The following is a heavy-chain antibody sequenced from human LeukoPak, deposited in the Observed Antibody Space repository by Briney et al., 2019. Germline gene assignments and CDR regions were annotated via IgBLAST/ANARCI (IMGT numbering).Heavy chain of an antibody. CDR1: GYAFTFHY. CDR3: ASDASGPMDV. D-gene: IGHD5-12*01. V-gene: IGHV1-2*02. Sequence: GASVNVSCTASGYAFTFHYMHWVRHAPGPGQEWMGWINPNSGGTNYAQKFQGRVTMTRDTPISTAYMELSRLRSDDTAVYYCASDASGPMDVWGQETTVTVSS. CDR2: INPNSGGT. J-gene: IGHJ6*02.